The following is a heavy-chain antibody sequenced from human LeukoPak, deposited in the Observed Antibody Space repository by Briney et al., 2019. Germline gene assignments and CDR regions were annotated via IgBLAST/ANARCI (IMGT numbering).Heavy chain of an antibody. J-gene: IGHJ6*03. CDR1: GGTFSSYA. Sequence: GASVKVSCKASGGTFSSYAISWVRQAPGQGLEWMGGIIPIFGTANYAQKFQGRVTITADESTSTAYMELSSLRSEDTAVYYCARASGPLGTGTPVWYYYVDVWGKGTTVTVSS. CDR2: IIPIFGTA. D-gene: IGHD1-1*01. V-gene: IGHV1-69*13. CDR3: ARASGPLGTGTPVWYYYVDV.